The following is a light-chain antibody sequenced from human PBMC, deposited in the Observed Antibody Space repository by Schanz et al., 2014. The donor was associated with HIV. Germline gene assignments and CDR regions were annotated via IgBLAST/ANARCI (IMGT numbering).Light chain of an antibody. CDR1: QSVNSNY. V-gene: IGKV3-20*01. J-gene: IGKJ1*01. CDR2: GAS. Sequence: EIVLTQSPGTLSLSLGERATLSCRASQSVNSNYFAWYQQKPGQAPRLLIYGASNRATGIPDRFSGSGSGTDFILTISRLEPEDCAVYYCHQYGSLPWTFGQGTKVEVK. CDR3: HQYGSLPWT.